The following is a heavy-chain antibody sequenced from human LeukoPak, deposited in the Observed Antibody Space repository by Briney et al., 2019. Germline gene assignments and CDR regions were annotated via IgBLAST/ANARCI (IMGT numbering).Heavy chain of an antibody. CDR3: ARDRSDDDYVVLYAFDI. CDR2: ISSSSGTI. V-gene: IGHV3-48*01. Sequence: GGSLRLSCAASTLTFSSSSMNWVRQTPGKGLEWISYISSSSGTIYYADSVRGRFTISRDNANNSLWLQMNSLRAEDTAVYYCARDRSDDDYVVLYAFDIWGQGTMVTVSS. CDR1: TLTFSSSS. D-gene: IGHD3-16*01. J-gene: IGHJ3*02.